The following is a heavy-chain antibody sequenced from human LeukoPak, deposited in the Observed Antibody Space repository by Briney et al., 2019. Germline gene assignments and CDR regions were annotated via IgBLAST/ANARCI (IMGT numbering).Heavy chain of an antibody. CDR2: INPNSGGT. V-gene: IGHV1-2*02. CDR1: GYTFTGYY. J-gene: IGHJ4*02. Sequence: GASVKVSCKTSGYTFTGYYMHWVRQAPGQGLEWMGWINPNSGGTNYAQKFQGRVTMTRDTSISTAYMELSRLRSDDTAVYYCARGRYYDSSGYYYVIFDYWGQGTLVTVSS. D-gene: IGHD3-22*01. CDR3: ARGRYYDSSGYYYVIFDY.